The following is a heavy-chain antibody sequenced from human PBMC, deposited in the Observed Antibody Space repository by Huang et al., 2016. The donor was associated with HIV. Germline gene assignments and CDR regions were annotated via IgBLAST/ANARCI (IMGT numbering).Heavy chain of an antibody. Sequence: QVQLVESGGGLVQPGRSLRLSCAASGFTFTNYAIHWVRQAPGKGQGVGGVRSYDGRNKFYADSVKGRFTIARDNSKSTLYLLMNSLRVDDTALYYCARSAVPGDGDWFDPWGQGTLVTVSS. CDR1: GFTFTNYA. J-gene: IGHJ5*02. V-gene: IGHV3-30*04. D-gene: IGHD6-19*01. CDR2: RSYDGRNK. CDR3: ARSAVPGDGDWFDP.